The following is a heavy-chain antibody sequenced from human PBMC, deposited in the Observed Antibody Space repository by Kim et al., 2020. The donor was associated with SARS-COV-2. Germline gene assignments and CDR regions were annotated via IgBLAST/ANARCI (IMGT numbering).Heavy chain of an antibody. V-gene: IGHV4-59*08. CDR2: IYYSGST. CDR3: ARISAAAGSGPYNWFDP. Sequence: SETLSLTCTVSGGSISSYYWSWIRQPPGKGLEWIGYIYYSGSTNYNPSLKSRVTISVDTSKNQFSLKLSSVTAADTAVYYCARISAAAGSGPYNWFDPWGQGTLVTVSS. J-gene: IGHJ5*02. CDR1: GGSISSYY. D-gene: IGHD6-13*01.